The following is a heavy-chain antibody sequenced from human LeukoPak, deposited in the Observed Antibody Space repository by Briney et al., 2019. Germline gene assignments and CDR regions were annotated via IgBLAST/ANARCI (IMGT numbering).Heavy chain of an antibody. CDR2: ISSSGSTI. CDR1: GFTFSDYY. CDR3: ARDPDIVATAPWFDY. V-gene: IGHV3-11*04. J-gene: IGHJ4*02. Sequence: GGSLRLSCAASGFTFSDYYMSWIRQAPGKGLEWVSYISSSGSTIYYADSVKGRFTISRDNAKNSLYLQMNSLRAEDTAVYYCARDPDIVATAPWFDYWGQGTLVTVSS. D-gene: IGHD5-12*01.